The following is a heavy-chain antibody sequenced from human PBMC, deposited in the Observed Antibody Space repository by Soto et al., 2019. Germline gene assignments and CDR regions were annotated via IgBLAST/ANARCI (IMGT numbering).Heavy chain of an antibody. CDR2: IDYTGTT. Sequence: QLQLQESGPGLVKPSETLSLTCTASGVSISSRNYYWGWIRQPPGKGLEWIGTIDYTGTTSYNPPLKRRVTISVDTSKNQFCLKVPTAPAADTAVYYCAGLNPLSGYGYGLGGYYFATWGPRPRVNVSP. V-gene: IGHV4-39*01. D-gene: IGHD5-18*01. J-gene: IGHJ4*02. CDR1: GVSISSRNYY. CDR3: AGLNPLSGYGYGLGGYYFAT.